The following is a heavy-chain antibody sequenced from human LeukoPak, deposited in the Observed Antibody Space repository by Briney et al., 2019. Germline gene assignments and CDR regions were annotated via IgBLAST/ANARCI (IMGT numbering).Heavy chain of an antibody. CDR2: ISAYNGNT. D-gene: IGHD2-15*01. CDR3: ASGYCSGGSCFAGY. V-gene: IGHV1-18*01. CDR1: GYTFTSYG. J-gene: IGHJ4*02. Sequence: ASVKVSCKASGYTFTSYGISWVRQAPGQGLEWMGWISAYNGNTNYAQKLQGRVTMTTDTSTSTAYMELRSLRSDDTAVYYCASGYCSGGSCFAGYWGQGTLVTVSS.